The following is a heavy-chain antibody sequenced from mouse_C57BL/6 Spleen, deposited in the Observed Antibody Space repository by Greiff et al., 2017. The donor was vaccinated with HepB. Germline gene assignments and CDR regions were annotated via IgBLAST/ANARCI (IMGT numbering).Heavy chain of an antibody. D-gene: IGHD2-2*01. CDR1: GYAFSSSW. J-gene: IGHJ4*01. CDR2: IYPGDGDT. CDR3: ARRMVTTFARDY. V-gene: IGHV1-82*01. Sequence: QVQLQQSGPELVKPGASVKISCKASGYAFSSSWMNWVKQRPGKGLEWIGRIYPGDGDTNYNGKFKGKATLTADKSSSTAYMQLSSLTSEDSAVYFCARRMVTTFARDYWGQGTSVTVSS.